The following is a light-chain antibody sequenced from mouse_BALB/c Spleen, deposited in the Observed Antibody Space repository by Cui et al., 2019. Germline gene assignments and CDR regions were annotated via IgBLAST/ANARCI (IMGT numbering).Light chain of an antibody. CDR3: QHLWSNPFT. J-gene: IGKJ4*01. V-gene: IGKV12-41*01. Sequence: DIQMTQSPASLSASVGDTVTITCRPSRNINNYLAWYQQHQRKSPQLLVYNSKSLADGVTSRLSGSGSGTQYSLKINSLQPEDFGGYYCQHLWSNPFTFGSGTKLEIK. CDR2: NSK. CDR1: RNINNY.